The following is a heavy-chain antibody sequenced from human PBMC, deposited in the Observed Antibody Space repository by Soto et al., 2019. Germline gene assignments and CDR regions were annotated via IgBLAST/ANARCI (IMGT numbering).Heavy chain of an antibody. CDR1: GFTFSSYG. V-gene: IGHV3-21*01. CDR2: ISSSSRYI. Sequence: PGGSLRLSCAASGFTFSSYGMHWVRQAPGKGLEWVSSISSSSRYIYYADSVKGRFTISRDNAKNSLYLQMNSLRAEDTAVYYCAISYDFWSGYPWSWGQGTLVTVSS. CDR3: AISYDFWSGYPWS. D-gene: IGHD3-3*01. J-gene: IGHJ4*02.